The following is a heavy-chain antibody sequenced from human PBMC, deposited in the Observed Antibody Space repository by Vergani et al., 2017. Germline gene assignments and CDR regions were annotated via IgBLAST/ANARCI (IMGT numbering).Heavy chain of an antibody. CDR3: ATRYCSSTSCYSRFYYYYRDV. CDR2: IIPILGIA. CDR1: GGTFSSYA. V-gene: IGHV1-69*04. Sequence: QVQLVQSGAEVKKPGSSVKVSCKASGGTFSSYAISWVRQAPGQGLEWMGRIIPILGIANYAQKFQGRVTITADKSTSTAYMELSSLRSEDTAVYYCATRYCSSTSCYSRFYYYYRDVWGKGP. J-gene: IGHJ6*03. D-gene: IGHD2-2*01.